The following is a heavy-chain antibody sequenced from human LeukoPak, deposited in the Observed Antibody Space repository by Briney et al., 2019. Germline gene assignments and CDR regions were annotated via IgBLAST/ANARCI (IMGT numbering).Heavy chain of an antibody. CDR3: ARRPYWYFDL. J-gene: IGHJ2*01. Sequence: SETLSLTCSGSSDSISTHPWRWIRQPAGKRLEWIGHISPSGNTNYNPSLKSRVTMSVDTSKNLFSLKLSSVTAADTAVYYCARRPYWYFDLWGRGTLVTVSS. CDR1: SDSISTHP. V-gene: IGHV4-4*07. CDR2: ISPSGNT. D-gene: IGHD6-6*01.